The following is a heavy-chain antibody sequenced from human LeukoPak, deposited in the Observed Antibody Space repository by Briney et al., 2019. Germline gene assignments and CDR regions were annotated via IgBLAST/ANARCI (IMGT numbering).Heavy chain of an antibody. Sequence: ASVKVSCKASGGTFSRYSITWVRQAPGQGLEWMGGIIPNFGTTNYAQKLQGRVTMTTDTSTSTAYMELRSLRSDDTAVYYCVRSYSFDYWGQGTLVTVSS. J-gene: IGHJ4*02. CDR1: GGTFSRYS. CDR2: IIPNFGTT. D-gene: IGHD1-26*01. V-gene: IGHV1-18*01. CDR3: VRSYSFDY.